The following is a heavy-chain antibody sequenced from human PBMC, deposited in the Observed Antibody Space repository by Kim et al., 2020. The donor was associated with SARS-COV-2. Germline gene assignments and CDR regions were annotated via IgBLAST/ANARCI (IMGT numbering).Heavy chain of an antibody. V-gene: IGHV4-39*01. Sequence: NPSLKSRVTISVDTSKNQFSLKLSSVTAADTAVYYCARRTGSTSRNWFDPWGQGTLVTVSS. D-gene: IGHD2-2*01. CDR3: ARRTGSTSRNWFDP. J-gene: IGHJ5*02.